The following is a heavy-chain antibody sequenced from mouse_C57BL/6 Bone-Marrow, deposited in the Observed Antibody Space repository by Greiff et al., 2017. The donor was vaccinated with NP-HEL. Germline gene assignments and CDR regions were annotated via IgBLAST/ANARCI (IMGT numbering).Heavy chain of an antibody. CDR2: IYPGSGST. Sequence: QVHVKQPGAELVKPGASVKMSCKASGYTFTSYWITWVKQRPGQGLEWIGDIYPGSGSTNYNEKFKSKATLTVDTSSSTAYMQLSSLTSEDSAVYYCARYCYYYGSSYDYWGQGTTLTVSS. CDR1: GYTFTSYW. D-gene: IGHD1-1*01. J-gene: IGHJ2*01. V-gene: IGHV1-55*01. CDR3: ARYCYYYGSSYDY.